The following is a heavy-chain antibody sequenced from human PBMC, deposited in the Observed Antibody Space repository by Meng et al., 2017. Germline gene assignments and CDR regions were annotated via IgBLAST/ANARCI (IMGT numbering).Heavy chain of an antibody. D-gene: IGHD5-24*01. Sequence: GGSLRLSCAASGFTFDDYAMHWVRQAPGKGLEWVSGISWNSGSIGYADSVKGRFTISRDNAKNSLYLQMNSLRAEYTALYYCAKDTHGYNYYYYGMDVWGQGTTVTVSS. J-gene: IGHJ6*02. V-gene: IGHV3-9*01. CDR1: GFTFDDYA. CDR3: AKDTHGYNYYYYGMDV. CDR2: ISWNSGSI.